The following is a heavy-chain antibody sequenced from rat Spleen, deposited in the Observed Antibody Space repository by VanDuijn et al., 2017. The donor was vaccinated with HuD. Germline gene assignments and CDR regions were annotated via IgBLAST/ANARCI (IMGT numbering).Heavy chain of an antibody. CDR2: INSAGST. D-gene: IGHD1-3*01. CDR1: GYFITSNF. Sequence: EVQLQESGPGLVKPSQSLSLTCSVTGYFITSNFWGWIRKFPGNKLEWMGYINSAGSTNYNPSLKSRISITRDTSKNQFFLQVNSVTTADTATYYCAKTTVAYYYIMDAWGQGASVTVSS. J-gene: IGHJ4*01. V-gene: IGHV3-3*01. CDR3: AKTTVAYYYIMDA.